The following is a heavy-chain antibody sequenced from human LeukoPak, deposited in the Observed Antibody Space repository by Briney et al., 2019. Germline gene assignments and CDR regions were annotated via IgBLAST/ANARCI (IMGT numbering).Heavy chain of an antibody. CDR1: GYSISSGYY. Sequence: SETLSLTCTVSGYSISSGYYWGWIRQPPGKGLEWIGNIYHNGSTDYNPSLKSRGTISVYTSKNQFSLKLSSVTAADTAVYYCATDFWSGTNIIDYWGQGTLVTVSS. J-gene: IGHJ4*02. D-gene: IGHD3-3*01. CDR2: IYHNGST. CDR3: ATDFWSGTNIIDY. V-gene: IGHV4-38-2*02.